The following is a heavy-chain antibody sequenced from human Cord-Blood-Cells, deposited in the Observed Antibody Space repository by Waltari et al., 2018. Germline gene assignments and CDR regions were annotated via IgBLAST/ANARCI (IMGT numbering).Heavy chain of an antibody. J-gene: IGHJ6*02. CDR2: ISAYKGNT. V-gene: IGHV1-18*01. CDR3: ARDRRVRGVIPGSYYYYGMDV. D-gene: IGHD3-10*01. Sequence: QVQLVQSGAEVKKPGASVKVSCKASGYTFTSYGISWVRQAPGQGLEWMGWISAYKGNTNYAQKLQGRITMTTDTSTSTAYMGLRGLRSDDTAVYYCARDRRVRGVIPGSYYYYGMDVWGQGTTVTVSS. CDR1: GYTFTSYG.